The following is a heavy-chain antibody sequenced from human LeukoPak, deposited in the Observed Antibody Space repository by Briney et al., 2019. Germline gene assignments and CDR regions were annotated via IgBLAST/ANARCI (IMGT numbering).Heavy chain of an antibody. CDR1: GYTFTGYY. J-gene: IGHJ4*02. CDR3: ARDLWGYYDILTGLFY. Sequence: ASVKVSCKAFGYTFTGYYMHWVRQAPGQGLEWMGRINPNSGGTNYAQKFQGRVTMTRDTSISTAYMELSRLRSDDTAVYYCARDLWGYYDILTGLFYWGQGTLVTVSS. CDR2: INPNSGGT. D-gene: IGHD3-9*01. V-gene: IGHV1-2*06.